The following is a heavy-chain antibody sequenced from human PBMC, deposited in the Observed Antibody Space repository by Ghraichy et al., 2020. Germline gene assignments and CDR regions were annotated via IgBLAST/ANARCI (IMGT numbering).Heavy chain of an antibody. CDR2: IYHSGGT. Sequence: SQTLSLTCTVSGDSIWSGTYYWSWIRQHPGKGLEWIGYIYHSGGTYYNESLKSRVTISVDTPKNQFSLNLISVSAADTAVYYCARMDTAMFLSSYFDSLGQGILVTVSS. V-gene: IGHV4-31*03. CDR1: GDSIWSGTYY. CDR3: ARMDTAMFLSSYFDS. D-gene: IGHD5-18*01. J-gene: IGHJ4*02.